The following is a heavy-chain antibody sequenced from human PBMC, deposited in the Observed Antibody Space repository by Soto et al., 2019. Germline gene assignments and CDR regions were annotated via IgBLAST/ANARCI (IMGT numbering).Heavy chain of an antibody. V-gene: IGHV4-59*01. CDR1: GGSISSYY. J-gene: IGHJ3*02. CDR3: ARDRSGWYPPGQFDI. D-gene: IGHD6-19*01. Sequence: PSETLSLTCTVSGGSISSYYWGWIRQPPGKGLEWIGYIYYSGSTNYNPSLKSRVTISVDTSKNQFSLKLSSVTAADTAVYYCARDRSGWYPPGQFDIWGQGTMVTVSS. CDR2: IYYSGST.